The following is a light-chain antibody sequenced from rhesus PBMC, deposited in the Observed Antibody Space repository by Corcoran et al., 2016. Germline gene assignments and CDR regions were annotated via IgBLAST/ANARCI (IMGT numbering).Light chain of an antibody. CDR2: YAN. V-gene: IGKV1-32*02. J-gene: IGKJ4*01. Sequence: DIQMSQSPSSLSASVGDRVTITCRASQGISSYLNWYQQKPGKAPKLLIYYANSLASGVPSRFSGSGSGTDFTLTISRLQPEDFATYYCQQGNSTPLTFGGGTKVEIK. CDR1: QGISSY. CDR3: QQGNSTPLT.